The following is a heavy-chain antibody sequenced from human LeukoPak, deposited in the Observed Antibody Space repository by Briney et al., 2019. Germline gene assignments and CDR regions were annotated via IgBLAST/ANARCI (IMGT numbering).Heavy chain of an antibody. V-gene: IGHV3-23*01. J-gene: IGHJ4*02. CDR1: GLTFNNYA. CDR3: AKDWHDTSGYYYRTALFDY. D-gene: IGHD3-22*01. Sequence: PGESLRLSCAASGLTFNNYAMSWVRQAPGKGLEWVSTISGSGAGTYYAASVKGRFTISRDNSKNTLYLQMNSLRAEDTAVYYCAKDWHDTSGYYYRTALFDYWGQGTLVTVSS. CDR2: ISGSGAGT.